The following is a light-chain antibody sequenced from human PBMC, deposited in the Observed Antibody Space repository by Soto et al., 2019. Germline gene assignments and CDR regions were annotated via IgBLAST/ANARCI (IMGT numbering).Light chain of an antibody. CDR3: QQYNNWPPWT. J-gene: IGKJ1*01. Sequence: EIELTQSPATLSLSPGERATLSCRASQSVSSYLAWYQQKPGQAPRLLIYDASNRATGIPARFSGSGSGTEFTLTISSLQSEDFAVYYCQQYNNWPPWTFGQGTKVDIK. CDR2: DAS. V-gene: IGKV3-11*01. CDR1: QSVSSY.